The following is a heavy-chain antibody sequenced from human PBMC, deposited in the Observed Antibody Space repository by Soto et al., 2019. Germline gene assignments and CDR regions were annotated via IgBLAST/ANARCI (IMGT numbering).Heavy chain of an antibody. D-gene: IGHD1-1*01. Sequence: QVQLVQSGAEVKKPGSSVKVSCKASGGTFSSYTISWVRQAPGQGLEWMGRIIPILGIANYAQKFQGRVTITADKSTSTAYMELSSLRSEDTAVYYCARDREYPLEYYFDYWGQGTLVTVSS. V-gene: IGHV1-69*08. J-gene: IGHJ4*02. CDR2: IIPILGIA. CDR3: ARDREYPLEYYFDY. CDR1: GGTFSSYT.